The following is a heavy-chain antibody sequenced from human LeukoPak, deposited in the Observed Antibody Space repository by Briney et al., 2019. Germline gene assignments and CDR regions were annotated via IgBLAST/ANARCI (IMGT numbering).Heavy chain of an antibody. Sequence: TGGSLRLSCAASGFTFSSYWMSWVRQAPGKGLEWVANIKQDGSEKYYVDSVKGRFTISRDNTKNSLYLQMNSLRAEDTAVYYCARVSTSDYYHDSSGYYYFDYWGQGTLVTVSP. CDR2: IKQDGSEK. V-gene: IGHV3-7*03. CDR3: ARVSTSDYYHDSSGYYYFDY. CDR1: GFTFSSYW. D-gene: IGHD3-22*01. J-gene: IGHJ4*02.